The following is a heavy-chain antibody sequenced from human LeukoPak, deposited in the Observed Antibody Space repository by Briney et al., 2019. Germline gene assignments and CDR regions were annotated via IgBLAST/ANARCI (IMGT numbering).Heavy chain of an antibody. CDR1: GGSMSSYY. D-gene: IGHD5-24*01. CDR3: ARGARAGYNLEPFDY. V-gene: IGHV4-59*08. Sequence: TPSETLSLTCTVSGGSMSSYYWSWIRQPPGKGLEGMGYIYYSGSTKYNPSLKSRVTISVDTSKNQFSLKLSSVTAADTAVYYCARGARAGYNLEPFDYWGQGTLVTVSS. CDR2: IYYSGST. J-gene: IGHJ4*02.